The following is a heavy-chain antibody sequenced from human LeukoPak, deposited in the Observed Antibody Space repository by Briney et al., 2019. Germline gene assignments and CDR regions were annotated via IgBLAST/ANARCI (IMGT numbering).Heavy chain of an antibody. J-gene: IGHJ3*01. D-gene: IGHD3-16*01. Sequence: ASVKVSCKASGFTFISSAMQWVRQARGQRLEWIGWIVVGSDRTNYAQKFQERVTITRDMSTSTAYMELRSLRSEDTAVYYCATDSPYVPIAFDLWGQGTMVTVSS. CDR2: IVVGSDRT. V-gene: IGHV1-58*02. CDR3: ATDSPYVPIAFDL. CDR1: GFTFISSA.